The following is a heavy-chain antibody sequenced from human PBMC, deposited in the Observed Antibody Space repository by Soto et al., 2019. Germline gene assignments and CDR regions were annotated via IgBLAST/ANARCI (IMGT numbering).Heavy chain of an antibody. J-gene: IGHJ4*02. CDR1: GYTFTSYY. V-gene: IGHV1-46*01. D-gene: IGHD3-22*01. Sequence: QVQLVQSGAEVKKPGASVKVSCKASGYTFTSYYMHWVRQAPGQGLEWMGIINPSGGSTSYAQKFQGRVTMTRDTSTSTVYMELSSLRSEDTAVCHCARGLDYYDSSGYEYYFDYWGQGTLVTVSS. CDR3: ARGLDYYDSSGYEYYFDY. CDR2: INPSGGST.